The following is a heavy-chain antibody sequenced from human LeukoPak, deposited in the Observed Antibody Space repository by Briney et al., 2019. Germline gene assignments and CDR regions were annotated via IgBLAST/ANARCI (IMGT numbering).Heavy chain of an antibody. D-gene: IGHD2-15*01. J-gene: IGHJ3*02. V-gene: IGHV3-21*01. CDR2: ISSSSSYI. Sequence: GGSLRFSCAASGFTFSSYSMNWVRQAPGKGLEWVSSISSSSSYIYYADSVKGRFTISRDNAKNSLYLQMNSLRAEDTAVYYCARVGCSGGSCPHGIWGQGTMVTVSS. CDR3: ARVGCSGGSCPHGI. CDR1: GFTFSSYS.